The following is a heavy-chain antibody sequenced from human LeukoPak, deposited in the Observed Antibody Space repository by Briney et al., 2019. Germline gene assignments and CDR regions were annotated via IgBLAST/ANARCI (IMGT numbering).Heavy chain of an antibody. Sequence: GGSLRLSCAASGFTFSSYAMHWVRQAPGKGLERVAVISYDGSNKYYADSVKGRFTISRDNSKNTLYLQMNSLRAEDTAVYYCARDGTMYSSGWTGSYFDYWGQGTLVTVSS. D-gene: IGHD6-19*01. J-gene: IGHJ4*02. CDR1: GFTFSSYA. CDR2: ISYDGSNK. V-gene: IGHV3-30*04. CDR3: ARDGTMYSSGWTGSYFDY.